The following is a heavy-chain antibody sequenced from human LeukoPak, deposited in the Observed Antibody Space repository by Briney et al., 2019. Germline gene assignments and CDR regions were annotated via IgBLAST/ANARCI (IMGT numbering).Heavy chain of an antibody. CDR2: ISSSGSTI. CDR1: GFTFSSYE. D-gene: IGHD3-16*01. CDR3: ARHPSHMITFGGAP. J-gene: IGHJ5*02. Sequence: GGSLRLSCAASGFTFSSYEMNWVRQAPGKGLEWVSYISSSGSTIYYADSVKGRFTISRDNAKNSLYLQMNSLRAEDTAVYYCARHPSHMITFGGAPWGQGTLVTVSS. V-gene: IGHV3-48*03.